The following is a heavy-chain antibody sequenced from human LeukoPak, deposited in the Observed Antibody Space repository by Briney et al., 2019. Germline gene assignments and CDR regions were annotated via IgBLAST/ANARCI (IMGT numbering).Heavy chain of an antibody. CDR1: GFTFSGYW. CDR3: ARQYYDFWSGYYT. D-gene: IGHD3-3*01. Sequence: GGSLRLSCAASGFTFSGYWMSWVRQAPGKGLEWVSYISSSGSTIYYADSVKGRFTISRDNAKNSLYLQMNSLRAEDTAVYYCARQYYDFWSGYYTWGQGTLVTVSS. V-gene: IGHV3-48*03. CDR2: ISSSGSTI. J-gene: IGHJ4*02.